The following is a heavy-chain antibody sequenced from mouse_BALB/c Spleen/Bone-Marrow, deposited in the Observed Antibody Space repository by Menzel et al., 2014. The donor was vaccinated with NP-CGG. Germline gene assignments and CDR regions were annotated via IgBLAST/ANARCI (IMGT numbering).Heavy chain of an antibody. V-gene: IGHV14-1*02. CDR3: ARGDGYAMDY. CDR2: IDPENGDT. Sequence: VQLQQSGAEIVRPGALVKLSCKASGFNIKDYYMQWVKQRPEQGLEWIGWIDPENGDTIYDPKFQGKASITADTSSNTAYLQLSSLTSEDTAVYHCARGDGYAMDYWGQGTSVTVSS. J-gene: IGHJ4*01. CDR1: GFNIKDYY.